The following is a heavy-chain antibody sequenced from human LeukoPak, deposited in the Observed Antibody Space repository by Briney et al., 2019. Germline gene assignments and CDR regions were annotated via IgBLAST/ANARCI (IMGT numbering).Heavy chain of an antibody. Sequence: GGSLRLSCADSGSTFRNAWMSWVRQAPGKGLEWVGCIKSKTDGGTTDYAAPVKGRFTISRDDSKNTLYLQMNSLKTEDTAAYYCTAGGYGVDYWGQGTLVTVSS. D-gene: IGHD4-17*01. J-gene: IGHJ4*02. CDR1: GSTFRNAW. CDR2: IKSKTDGGTT. V-gene: IGHV3-15*01. CDR3: TAGGYGVDY.